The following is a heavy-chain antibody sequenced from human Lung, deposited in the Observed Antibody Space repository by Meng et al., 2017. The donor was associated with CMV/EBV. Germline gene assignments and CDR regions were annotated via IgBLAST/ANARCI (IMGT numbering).Heavy chain of an antibody. J-gene: IGHJ4*02. CDR3: ARAYSYGHTPINN. D-gene: IGHD5-18*01. CDR1: GGSVNSGSYY. CDR2: IHHTGNT. V-gene: IGHV4-61*01. Sequence: SETLSLTCIVSGGSVNSGSYYWTWIRQPPGKGLEWIGYIHHTGNTNYNPSLKSRITISVDTSKSQFSLKLASVTAADTAVYYCARAYSYGHTPINNWGQGALVTVSS.